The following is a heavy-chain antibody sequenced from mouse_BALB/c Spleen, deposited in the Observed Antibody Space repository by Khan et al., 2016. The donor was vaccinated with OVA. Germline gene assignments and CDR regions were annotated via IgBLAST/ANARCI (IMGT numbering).Heavy chain of an antibody. CDR2: IYPGNGDT. V-gene: IGHV1-12*01. D-gene: IGHD1-1*01. CDR1: GYKITSYN. Sequence: QVQLQQPGAELVKPGASVKMSCKASGYKITSYNMHWVKQTPGQGLEWIGTIYPGNGDTSYNQKFKGKATLTADKSSNTAYMQVSSLTSEDSAVYYCARDYGSSYDWFAYWGQGTLVTVS. J-gene: IGHJ3*01. CDR3: ARDYGSSYDWFAY.